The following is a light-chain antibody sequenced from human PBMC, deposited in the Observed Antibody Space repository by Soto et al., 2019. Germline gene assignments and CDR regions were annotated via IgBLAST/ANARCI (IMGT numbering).Light chain of an antibody. CDR3: QQYQNWPPMYA. J-gene: IGKJ2*01. Sequence: DVRMTQSPSSLSASVGDTITITCRASRTINTYLNWFQQKPGEPPRLLIYGASTLHDGVPSRFSGSGSGADFTLTISGLQPEDFAVYFCQQYQNWPPMYAFGQGTKLQIK. CDR2: GAS. CDR1: RTINTY. V-gene: IGKV1-39*01.